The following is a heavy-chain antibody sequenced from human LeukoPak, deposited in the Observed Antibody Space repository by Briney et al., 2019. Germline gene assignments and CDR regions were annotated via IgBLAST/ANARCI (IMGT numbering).Heavy chain of an antibody. CDR3: AKHSSGWYEYYFDY. CDR1: GFTFSRHA. V-gene: IGHV3-23*01. J-gene: IGHJ4*02. Sequence: GGSLRLSCAASGFTFSRHAMTWVRQAPGKGLEWVSAISGSGGSTYYADSVKGRFTISRHNSKNTLYLQMNSLRAEDTAVYYCAKHSSGWYEYYFDYWGQGTLVTVSS. D-gene: IGHD6-19*01. CDR2: ISGSGGST.